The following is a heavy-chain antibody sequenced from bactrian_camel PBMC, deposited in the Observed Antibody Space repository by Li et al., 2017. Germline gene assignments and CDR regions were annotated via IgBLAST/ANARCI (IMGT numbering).Heavy chain of an antibody. J-gene: IGHJ4*01. CDR2: LTRDGYP. V-gene: IGHV3S53*01. CDR1: GDTRSSNC. Sequence: HVQLVESGGGSVQAGGSLRLSCVATGDTRSSNCMDWHRQAPGKEREKVAALTRDGYPGYAPSVKGRFIISRDNAKNTVYLQLNSLKTEDTAMYWCTKGFVDDAGQGTQVTVS. D-gene: IGHD1*01.